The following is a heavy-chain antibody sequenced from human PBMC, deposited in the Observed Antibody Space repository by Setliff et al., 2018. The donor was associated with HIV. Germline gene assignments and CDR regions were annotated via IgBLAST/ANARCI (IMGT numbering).Heavy chain of an antibody. CDR3: AKNYFHDSDYRGNVFDI. J-gene: IGHJ3*02. D-gene: IGHD3-22*01. CDR2: ITSDGTSP. Sequence: PGESLKISCAASGFAFSIHWMHWVRQAPGKGLVWVSRITSDGTSPMYADSVKGRFTISRDNSKNTLYLQMNSLRVEETAVYYCAKNYFHDSDYRGNVFDIWGQGTMVTVSS. CDR1: GFAFSIHW. V-gene: IGHV3-74*03.